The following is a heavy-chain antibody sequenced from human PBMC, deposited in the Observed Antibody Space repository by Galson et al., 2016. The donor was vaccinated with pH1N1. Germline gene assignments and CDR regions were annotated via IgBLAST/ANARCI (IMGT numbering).Heavy chain of an antibody. J-gene: IGHJ4*02. Sequence: SVKVSCKASGYTFTNYGITWVRQAPGQRLEWMAWMSAYNGNTNYAQKFQGRVTMATDTSTNTAYMELRNLTSDDTAVYYCARDVRISLWLPDFWGQGTLVTVSP. CDR3: ARDVRISLWLPDF. CDR1: GYTFTNYG. V-gene: IGHV1-18*01. CDR2: MSAYNGNT. D-gene: IGHD5-18*01.